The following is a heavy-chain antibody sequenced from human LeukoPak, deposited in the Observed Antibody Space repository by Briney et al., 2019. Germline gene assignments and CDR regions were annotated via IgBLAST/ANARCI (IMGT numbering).Heavy chain of an antibody. CDR2: IYHSGST. V-gene: IGHV4-38-2*02. Sequence: SETLSLTCTVSGYSISSGYYWGWIRQPPGKGLEWIGSIYHSGSTYYNPSLKSRVTISVDTSKNHFSLKLSSVTAADTAVYYCARHTYSSSWYQNADAFDIWGQGTMVTVSS. J-gene: IGHJ3*02. CDR1: GYSISSGYY. CDR3: ARHTYSSSWYQNADAFDI. D-gene: IGHD6-13*01.